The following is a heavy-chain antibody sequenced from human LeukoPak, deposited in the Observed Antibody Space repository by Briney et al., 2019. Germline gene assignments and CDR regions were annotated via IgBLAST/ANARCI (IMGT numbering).Heavy chain of an antibody. CDR1: GGSISNYY. CDR2: IYNSGST. Sequence: SETLSLTCTVSGGSISNYYWNWIRQPPGRGLEWIGFIYNSGSTNYNPSLKSRVTISVDMSKNQFSLKLSSVTAADTAVYYCARRQYYDSSGYWYYFDYWGQGTLVTVSS. CDR3: ARRQYYDSSGYWYYFDY. D-gene: IGHD3-22*01. J-gene: IGHJ4*02. V-gene: IGHV4-59*08.